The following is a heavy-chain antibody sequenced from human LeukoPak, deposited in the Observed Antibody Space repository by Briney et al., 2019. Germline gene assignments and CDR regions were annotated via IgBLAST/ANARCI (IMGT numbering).Heavy chain of an antibody. Sequence: PGGSLRLSCVASGFTFSTYAMKWVRQAPGKGLEWVAVIWYDGSNKYYADSVKGRFTISRDNSKNTLYLQMNSLRAEDTAVYYCARDDYGGKLDIWGQGTVVTVSS. CDR2: IWYDGSNK. V-gene: IGHV3-33*08. CDR1: GFTFSTYA. CDR3: ARDDYGGKLDI. D-gene: IGHD4-23*01. J-gene: IGHJ3*02.